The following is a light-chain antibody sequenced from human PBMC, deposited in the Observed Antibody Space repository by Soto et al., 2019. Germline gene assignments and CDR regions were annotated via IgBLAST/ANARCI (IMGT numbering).Light chain of an antibody. CDR3: QQDYNLPPT. J-gene: IGKJ4*01. Sequence: EIVMTQSPATLSLSPGERATLSCRASQSVSSSYLSWYQQKPGQAPRLLIYGASTMATGIPARFSGSGSGTDFTLTISSLQPEDFAVYYCQQDYNLPPTFGGGTKVEIK. CDR2: GAS. CDR1: QSVSSSY. V-gene: IGKV3D-7*01.